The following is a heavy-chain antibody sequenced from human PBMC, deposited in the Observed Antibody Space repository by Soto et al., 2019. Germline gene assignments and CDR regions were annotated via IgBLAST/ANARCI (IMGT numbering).Heavy chain of an antibody. CDR3: ATDGGGSVAAAVFDAFDC. J-gene: IGHJ3*01. D-gene: IGHD6-13*01. CDR1: GFTFSNVW. CDR2: IKSKTDGGTT. V-gene: IGHV3-15*01. Sequence: GGSLRLSCAASGFTFSNVWMSWVRQAPGKGLEWVGRIKSKTDGGTTDYAAPVTGRFTISRDDSKNTLYLHMHSLKTEDTAVPYCATDGGGSVAAAVFDAFDCWGQGTMVTV.